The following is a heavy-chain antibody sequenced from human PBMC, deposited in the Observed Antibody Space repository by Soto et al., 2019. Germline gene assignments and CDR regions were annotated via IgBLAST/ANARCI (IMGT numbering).Heavy chain of an antibody. Sequence: QVQLVQSGDEVKKPGASVKVSCKASGYIFVNYGIAWVRQAPGQGLEWMGWISPYTGNTHSATKVQGRLTMTTDTSTSTAYMDLGSLTSDDTAVYYCVMVDNYVTPTLQDVWGQGTTVTASS. V-gene: IGHV1-18*01. J-gene: IGHJ6*02. CDR2: ISPYTGNT. D-gene: IGHD3-16*01. CDR3: VMVDNYVTPTLQDV. CDR1: GYIFVNYG.